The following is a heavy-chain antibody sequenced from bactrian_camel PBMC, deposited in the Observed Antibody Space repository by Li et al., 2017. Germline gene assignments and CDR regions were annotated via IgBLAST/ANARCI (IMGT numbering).Heavy chain of an antibody. CDR1: GFTFSGYW. CDR3: VAGIPPWSGAWYVGDFIY. J-gene: IGHJ4*01. V-gene: IGHV3S1*01. CDR2: VASNGGST. Sequence: HVQLVESGGGLVQPGGSLTLSCTAFGFTFSGYWMYWVRQTPAKGLQWVSGVASNGGSTEYADSIVGRFTISRDNAKNMVYLQMDNLKSEDTALYYCVAGIPPWSGAWYVGDFIYWGQGTQVTVS. D-gene: IGHD5*01.